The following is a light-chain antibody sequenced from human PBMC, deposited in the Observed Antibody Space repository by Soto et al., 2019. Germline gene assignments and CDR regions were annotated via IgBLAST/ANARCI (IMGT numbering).Light chain of an antibody. CDR3: SSYTSSSILV. V-gene: IGLV2-14*01. Sequence: QSALTQPASVSESPGQSITISCTGTSSDVGGYNYVSWYQQHPGKAPKLMIYDVSNRPSGVSNRFSGSKSGNTASLTISGLQAEDEADYYCSSYTSSSILVFGGGTKLTVL. J-gene: IGLJ2*01. CDR2: DVS. CDR1: SSDVGGYNY.